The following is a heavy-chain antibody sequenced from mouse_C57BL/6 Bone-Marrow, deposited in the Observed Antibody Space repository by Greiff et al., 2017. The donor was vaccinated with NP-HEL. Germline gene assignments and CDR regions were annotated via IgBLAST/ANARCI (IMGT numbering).Heavy chain of an antibody. V-gene: IGHV1-72*01. J-gene: IGHJ1*03. CDR1: GYTFTSYW. D-gene: IGHD1-1*01. CDR2: IDPNSGGT. Sequence: QVQLKQPGADLVKPGASVKLSCKASGYTFTSYWMHWVKQRPGRGLEWIGRIDPNSGGTKFNEKFKTKATLTVDKPSSTAYMQLSSLTSEDSAVYYCARYYYGSRGWYFDVWGKGTTVTVSS. CDR3: ARYYYGSRGWYFDV.